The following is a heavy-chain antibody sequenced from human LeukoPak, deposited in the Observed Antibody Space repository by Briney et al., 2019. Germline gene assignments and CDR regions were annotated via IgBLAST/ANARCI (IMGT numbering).Heavy chain of an antibody. CDR2: IYYSGST. Sequence: KSSETLSLTCTVSNGSISTYYWSWIRQPPGKGLVWIGYIYYSGSTNYNPSLKSRVTISVDTSKNQFSLKLSSVTAADTAVYYCARYKGLGVLGEFDYWGQGTLVTVSS. V-gene: IGHV4-59*08. CDR3: ARYKGLGVLGEFDY. D-gene: IGHD1-26*01. J-gene: IGHJ4*02. CDR1: NGSISTYY.